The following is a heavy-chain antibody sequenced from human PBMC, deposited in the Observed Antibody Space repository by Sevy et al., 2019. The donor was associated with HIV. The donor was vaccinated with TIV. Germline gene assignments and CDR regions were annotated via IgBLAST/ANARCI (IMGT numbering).Heavy chain of an antibody. J-gene: IGHJ4*02. V-gene: IGHV3-53*01. Sequence: GGSLRLSCAVSGFTISNNYMSWVRQAPGKGLEWVSLIYSGGATRYADSVKGRFTISRDNSANTLYLQMNNRRAEDTAVYYCAGGPLRGYWGQGTLVTVSS. CDR1: GFTISNNY. CDR3: AGGPLRGY. D-gene: IGHD3-16*01. CDR2: IYSGGAT.